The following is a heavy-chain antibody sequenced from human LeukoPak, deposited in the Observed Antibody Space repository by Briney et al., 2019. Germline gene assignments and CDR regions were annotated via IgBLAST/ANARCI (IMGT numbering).Heavy chain of an antibody. CDR2: ISAYNGNT. Sequence: ASVKVSCKASGYTFTSYGINWVRQAPGQGLEWMGWISAYNGNTNYAQKLQGRVTMTIDASTSTAYMELRSLRSDDTAVYYCAKDDYYGSGSYPHYWGQGTLVTVSS. CDR3: AKDDYYGSGSYPHY. CDR1: GYTFTSYG. J-gene: IGHJ4*02. D-gene: IGHD3-10*01. V-gene: IGHV1-18*01.